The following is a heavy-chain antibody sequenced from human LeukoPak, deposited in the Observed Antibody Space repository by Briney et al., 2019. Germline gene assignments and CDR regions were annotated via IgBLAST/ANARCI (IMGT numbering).Heavy chain of an antibody. J-gene: IGHJ4*02. CDR1: GFTFGDYA. V-gene: IGHV3-49*04. D-gene: IGHD7-27*01. Sequence: GGSLRLSCTVSGFTFGDYAINWVRQAPGKGLEWVGFIRSKAFGVTAEYAASVKGRFTISRDGSKSIAYLQMNSLKTEDTAVYYCTRDRGSSTLGDYWGQGTLVTVSS. CDR2: IRSKAFGVTA. CDR3: TRDRGSSTLGDY.